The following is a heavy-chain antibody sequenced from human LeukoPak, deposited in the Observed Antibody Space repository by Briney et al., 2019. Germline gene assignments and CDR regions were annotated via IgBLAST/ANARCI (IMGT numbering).Heavy chain of an antibody. J-gene: IGHJ4*02. CDR3: ARYSPMGYSSGFDY. CDR2: ISSSSSYI. CDR1: GFTFSSYS. D-gene: IGHD6-19*01. V-gene: IGHV3-21*01. Sequence: GGSLRLSCAASGFTFSSYSMNWVRQAPGKGLEWVSSISSSSSYIYYADSVKGRFTISRDNAKNSLYLQMNSLRAEDTAVYYCARYSPMGYSSGFDYWGQRTLVTVSS.